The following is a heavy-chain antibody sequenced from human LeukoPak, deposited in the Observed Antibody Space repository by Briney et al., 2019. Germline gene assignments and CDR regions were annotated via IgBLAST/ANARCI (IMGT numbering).Heavy chain of an antibody. D-gene: IGHD3-10*01. J-gene: IGHJ4*02. CDR1: GFTFYDYA. V-gene: IGHV3-9*01. CDR2: ISWNSGSI. Sequence: PGGSLRLSCAASGFTFYDYAMHWVRHAPGKGLEWVSGISWNSGSIGYADSVKGRFTISRDNAKNSLYLQMNSLRAEDTALYYCAKDANYGSGSYLDNWGQGTLVTVSS. CDR3: AKDANYGSGSYLDN.